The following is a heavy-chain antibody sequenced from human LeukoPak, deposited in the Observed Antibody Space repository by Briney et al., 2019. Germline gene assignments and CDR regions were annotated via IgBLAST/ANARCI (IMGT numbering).Heavy chain of an antibody. CDR1: GFTFSSYW. CDR3: ARGEVPTYYYYGMDV. J-gene: IGHJ6*02. Sequence: GGSLKLSCAASGFTFSSYWMSWVRQAPGKGLEWVANIKQDGSEKYYVDSVKGRFTISRDNAKNSLYLQMNSLRAEDTAVYYCARGEVPTYYYYGMDVWGQGTTVTVSS. V-gene: IGHV3-7*04. CDR2: IKQDGSEK. D-gene: IGHD2-2*01.